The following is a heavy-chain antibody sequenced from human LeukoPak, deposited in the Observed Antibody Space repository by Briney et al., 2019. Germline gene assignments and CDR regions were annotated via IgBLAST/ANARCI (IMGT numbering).Heavy chain of an antibody. CDR3: ARDGIFDY. CDR1: GGSFSGYY. J-gene: IGHJ4*02. Sequence: LSLTCAVYGGSFSGYYWSWIRQSPGKGLEWVSYISSSSSTIYYADSVKGRFTISRDNAKNSLYLQMNSLRAEDTAVYYCARDGIFDYWGQGTLVTVSS. CDR2: ISSSSSTI. V-gene: IGHV3-11*04.